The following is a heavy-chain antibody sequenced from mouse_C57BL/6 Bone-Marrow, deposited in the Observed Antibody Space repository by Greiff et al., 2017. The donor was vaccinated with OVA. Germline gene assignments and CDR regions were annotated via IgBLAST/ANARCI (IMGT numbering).Heavy chain of an antibody. CDR3: ASGALYGYDGYFDY. Sequence: VHLVESGAELARPGASVKLSCKASGYTFTSYGISWVKQRTGQGLEWIGEIYPRSGNTYYNEKFKGKATLTADKSSSTAYMELRSLTSEDSAVYFCASGALYGYDGYFDYWGQGTTLTVSS. V-gene: IGHV1-81*01. J-gene: IGHJ2*01. CDR1: GYTFTSYG. CDR2: IYPRSGNT. D-gene: IGHD2-2*01.